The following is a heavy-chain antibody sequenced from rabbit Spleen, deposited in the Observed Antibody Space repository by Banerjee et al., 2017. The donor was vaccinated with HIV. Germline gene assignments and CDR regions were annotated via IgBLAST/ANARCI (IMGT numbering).Heavy chain of an antibody. V-gene: IGHV1S40*01. CDR2: MNTVSGGA. Sequence: QQLVESGGGLVKPGASLTLTCKASGIDFSRGYDMCWVRLAPGKGLEWIGCMNTVSGGAVYATWAKGRFTISGASWTTVSLQMTSLTAADTATYFCARDLAGVVGWNFGLWGPGTLVTVS. J-gene: IGHJ4*01. CDR3: ARDLAGVVGWNFGL. CDR1: GIDFSRGYD. D-gene: IGHD4-1*01.